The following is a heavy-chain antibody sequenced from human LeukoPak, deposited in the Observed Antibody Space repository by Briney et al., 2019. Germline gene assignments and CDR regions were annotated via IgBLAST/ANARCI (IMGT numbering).Heavy chain of an antibody. CDR1: GGSISTYY. CDR2: IFHSEST. D-gene: IGHD6-13*01. V-gene: IGHV4-59*08. Sequence: SETLSLTCTVSGGSISTYYWSWIRQPPGKGLEWIAYIFHSESTNYNSSLKSRVTISIDTSKNHFSLKLNSVTAADTAVYYCARRIAASDAFDIWGQGTMVTVSS. J-gene: IGHJ3*02. CDR3: ARRIAASDAFDI.